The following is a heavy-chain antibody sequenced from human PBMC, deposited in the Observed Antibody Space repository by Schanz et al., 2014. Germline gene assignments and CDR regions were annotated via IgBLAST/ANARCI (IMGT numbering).Heavy chain of an antibody. CDR3: AREQIMAAAGLVDY. CDR1: GFTFSDYY. CDR2: IIGTTTYT. V-gene: IGHV3-11*05. D-gene: IGHD6-13*01. J-gene: IGHJ4*01. Sequence: QVQLVESGGGLVKPGGSLRLSCAASGFTFSDYYMSWIRQAPGKGLEWVSYIIGTTTYTNYADSVKGRFTISRDNAKNSLYLQMNSLRAEDTAVYYCAREQIMAAAGLVDYWGHGTLVTVSS.